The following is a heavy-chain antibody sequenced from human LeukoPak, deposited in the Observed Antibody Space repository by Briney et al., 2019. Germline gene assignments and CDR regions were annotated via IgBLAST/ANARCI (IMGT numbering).Heavy chain of an antibody. V-gene: IGHV3-30*02. CDR2: IRYDGSNK. D-gene: IGHD2-2*01. CDR1: GFTFSSYG. J-gene: IGHJ4*02. CDR3: AKMWGSIVVVPAAMEVPAC. Sequence: PGGSLRLSCAASGFTFSSYGMHWVRQAPGKGLEWVAFIRYDGSNKYYADSVKGRFTISRDNSKNTLYLQMNSLRAEDTAVYYCAKMWGSIVVVPAAMEVPACWGQGTLVTVSS.